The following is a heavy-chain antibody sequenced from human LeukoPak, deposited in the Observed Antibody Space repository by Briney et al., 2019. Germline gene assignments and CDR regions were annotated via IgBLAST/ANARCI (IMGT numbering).Heavy chain of an antibody. J-gene: IGHJ3*02. CDR1: GFNFDSSG. CDR3: ARDHGSGWYGAFDI. D-gene: IGHD6-19*01. Sequence: GASVKVSCKASGFNFDSSGISWLRQAPGQGLKWMAWISVYNGNTTYTQRLQGRVTVTTDTSTNTAYMELRSLRSDDTAVYYCARDHGSGWYGAFDIWGQGTMVIVSS. V-gene: IGHV1-18*01. CDR2: ISVYNGNT.